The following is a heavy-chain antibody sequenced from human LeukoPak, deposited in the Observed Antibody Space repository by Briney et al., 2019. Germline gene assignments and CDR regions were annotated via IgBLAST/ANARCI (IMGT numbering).Heavy chain of an antibody. D-gene: IGHD3-3*01. Sequence: SETLSLTCTVSGVSISSSSYYWGWIRQPPGKGLEWIGSIYYGGSTYYNPSLKSRVTISVDTSKNQFSLKLSSVTAADTAVYYCARLLIYDFWSGYSSFDYWGQGTLVTVSS. CDR1: GVSISSSSYY. CDR3: ARLLIYDFWSGYSSFDY. CDR2: IYYGGST. V-gene: IGHV4-39*01. J-gene: IGHJ4*02.